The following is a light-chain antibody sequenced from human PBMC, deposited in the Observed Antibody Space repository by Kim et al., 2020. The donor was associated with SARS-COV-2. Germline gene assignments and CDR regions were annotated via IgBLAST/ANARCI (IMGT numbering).Light chain of an antibody. CDR1: QSVRSY. CDR3: RQYCSPPRT. J-gene: IGKJ1*01. CDR2: GAA. V-gene: IGKV3-20*01. Sequence: EIVLTQSPGTLSLSPGERVTLSCRASQSVRSYFAWYQQKPGQPPRLLIYGAASEATGIPDRFSGSGSGANFTNTIRRLEPEDVAVYYYRQYCSPPRTFGQGTKVDIK.